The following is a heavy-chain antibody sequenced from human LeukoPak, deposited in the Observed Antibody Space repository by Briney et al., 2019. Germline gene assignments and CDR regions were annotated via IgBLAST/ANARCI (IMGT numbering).Heavy chain of an antibody. Sequence: KPGGSLRLSCAASGFTFSNAWMSWVRQAPGKGLEWVGRIIGKTDGGTTDYAAPVKGRFTISRDDSKNTLYLQMNSLKTEDTAVYYCTTVLHGAFDYWGQGTLVTVSS. CDR1: GFTFSNAW. D-gene: IGHD3-10*01. J-gene: IGHJ4*02. V-gene: IGHV3-15*01. CDR2: IIGKTDGGTT. CDR3: TTVLHGAFDY.